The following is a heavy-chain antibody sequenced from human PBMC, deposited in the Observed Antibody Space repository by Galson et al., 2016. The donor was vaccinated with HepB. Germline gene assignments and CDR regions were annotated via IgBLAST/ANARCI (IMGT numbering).Heavy chain of an antibody. CDR3: AVDGQTGDYLDY. D-gene: IGHD1-1*01. Sequence: SVKVSCKASGYSFTSYGVSWVRQAPGQGLEWMGGIIPIFGTTNYAQNFQGRVTITADESTSTAYMEPSSLRSEDTAVYYCAVDGQTGDYLDYWGQGTLVTVSS. CDR1: GYSFTSYG. CDR2: IIPIFGTT. J-gene: IGHJ4*02. V-gene: IGHV1-69*13.